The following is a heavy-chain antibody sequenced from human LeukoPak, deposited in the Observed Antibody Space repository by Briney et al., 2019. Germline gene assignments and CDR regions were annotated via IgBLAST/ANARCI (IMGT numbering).Heavy chain of an antibody. CDR1: GFTFSSYG. CDR3: ARERIAAAGTSYYGMDV. CDR2: IWYDGSNK. V-gene: IGHV3-33*01. J-gene: IGHJ6*02. Sequence: PGRSLRLSCAASGFTFSSYGMHWVRQAPGKGLEWVAVIWYDGSNKYYADSVKGRFTISRDNSKNTLYPQMNSLRAEDTAVYYCARERIAAAGTSYYGMDVWGQGTTVTVSS. D-gene: IGHD6-13*01.